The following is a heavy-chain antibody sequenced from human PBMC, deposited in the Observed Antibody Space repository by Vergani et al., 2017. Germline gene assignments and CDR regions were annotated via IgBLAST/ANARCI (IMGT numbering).Heavy chain of an antibody. CDR1: GGSISRSSHF. D-gene: IGHD3-10*01. CDR3: ARHASGHNDSSYYGLDV. J-gene: IGHJ6*02. Sequence: QLQLHKSGPGLVKPSETLSLTCTLSGGSISRSSHFWGWLRQTPGKGLEWIGSIYYSWSDYYNPSLKSRVSISVDTSKNQFSLKLSSVTAADSAVYYCARHASGHNDSSYYGLDVWGQGTTVTVSS. V-gene: IGHV4-39*01. CDR2: IYYSWSD.